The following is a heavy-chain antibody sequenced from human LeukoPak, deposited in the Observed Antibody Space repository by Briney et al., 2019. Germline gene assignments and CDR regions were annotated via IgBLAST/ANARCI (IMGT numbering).Heavy chain of an antibody. CDR2: ISGSGGRT. Sequence: VRSLRLSCCAPAFTFSIYSMSCVRQAPVQWLDCVPPISGSGGRTYYADSVKGRFTIYRDNSKNTLYLQMNSLRAEDTAVYYCAKGANQGGGLGYCSSTSCPPDYWGQGTLVTVSS. D-gene: IGHD2-2*01. CDR1: AFTFSIYS. V-gene: IGHV3-23*01. J-gene: IGHJ4*02. CDR3: AKGANQGGGLGYCSSTSCPPDY.